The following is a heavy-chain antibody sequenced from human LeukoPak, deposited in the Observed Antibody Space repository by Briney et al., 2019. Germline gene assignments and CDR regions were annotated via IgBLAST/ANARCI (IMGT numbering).Heavy chain of an antibody. CDR2: MNPNSGNT. CDR1: GYTFSSYD. Sequence: GASVKVSCKASGYTFSSYDINWVRQATGQGLEWMGWMNPNSGNTGYAQKFQGRVTMTRNTSTSTAYMELSSLTSEDTAVYYCARETYYYYYYYYMDVWGKGTTVTISS. V-gene: IGHV1-8*01. J-gene: IGHJ6*03. D-gene: IGHD3-22*01. CDR3: ARETYYYYYYYYMDV.